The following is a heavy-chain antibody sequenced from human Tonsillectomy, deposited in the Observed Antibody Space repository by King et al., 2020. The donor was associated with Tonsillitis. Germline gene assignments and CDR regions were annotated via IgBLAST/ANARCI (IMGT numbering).Heavy chain of an antibody. D-gene: IGHD3-16*01. J-gene: IGHJ4*02. Sequence: VQLVESGGGLVQPGGSLRLSCAASGIMINNYWMSWVRQAPGKGLEWVANILHDGSSKQYLDSVMGRFTISRDLATNSLYLQMDSLRVEDTAIYYCASRWRAGGIPYYFDNWGQGTLVAVSS. CDR2: ILHDGSSK. V-gene: IGHV3-7*01. CDR3: ASRWRAGGIPYYFDN. CDR1: GIMINNYW.